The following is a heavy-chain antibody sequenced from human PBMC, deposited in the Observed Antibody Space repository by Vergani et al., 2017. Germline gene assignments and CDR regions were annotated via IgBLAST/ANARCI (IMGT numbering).Heavy chain of an antibody. CDR2: ISGSGGSA. CDR3: AKGLKEWELPPGAFDI. CDR1: GLTFSSYA. Sequence: EVQLLESGGGFVQPGGSLRLSCAASGLTFSSYAMSWVRQAPGKGLEWVSTISGSGGSAYYPDSVKGRFTISRDNSKNTLYLQMNSLRAEETAVYYCAKGLKEWELPPGAFDIWGQGTMVTVSS. D-gene: IGHD1-26*01. J-gene: IGHJ3*02. V-gene: IGHV3-23*01.